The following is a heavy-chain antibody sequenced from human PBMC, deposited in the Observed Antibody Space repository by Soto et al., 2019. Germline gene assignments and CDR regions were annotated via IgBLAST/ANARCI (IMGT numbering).Heavy chain of an antibody. CDR1: GYTFTSHT. Sequence: QVHLVQSGAEVKEPGASVRVSCEASGYTFTSHTIHRARQAPGQGLEWMGWIIVSHGSPRYAPQFQGRITFGRDTSATTAYMELTSLTFEDTAVYYCAREPEDGVPGDYWGQGTPVVVSS. D-gene: IGHD2-8*01. V-gene: IGHV1-3*01. CDR3: AREPEDGVPGDY. CDR2: IIVSHGSP. J-gene: IGHJ4*02.